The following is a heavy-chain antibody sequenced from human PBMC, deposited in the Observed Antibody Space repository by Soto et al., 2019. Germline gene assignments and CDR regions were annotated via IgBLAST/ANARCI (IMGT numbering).Heavy chain of an antibody. CDR3: ARDREAAGIWFDT. J-gene: IGHJ5*02. CDR2: IHTSGST. D-gene: IGHD6-13*01. CDR1: GGSISSYY. V-gene: IGHV4-4*07. Sequence: SETLSLTCTVSGGSISSYYWSWIRQPAGKGLEWIWRIHTSGSTDYNPSLKSRVTMSVDTSKNQFSLKLSSVTAADTAVYYCARDREAAGIWFDTGGQGTLVTVSS.